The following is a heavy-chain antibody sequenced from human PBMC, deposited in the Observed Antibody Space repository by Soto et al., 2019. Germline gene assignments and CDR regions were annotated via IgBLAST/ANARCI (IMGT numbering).Heavy chain of an antibody. CDR3: ARDYSIGDYFDY. Sequence: QVQLVESGGGVVQTGSSLRLSCAASGFALRAYNMHWVRQAPGKGLEWVAVMSYDGDNEDYADSVKGRFTISRDNSKNTLYLQMIKVRLDDTAVYYCARDYSIGDYFDYWGQGTLVTVSS. CDR2: MSYDGDNE. D-gene: IGHD6-25*01. J-gene: IGHJ4*02. CDR1: GFALRAYN. V-gene: IGHV3-30*03.